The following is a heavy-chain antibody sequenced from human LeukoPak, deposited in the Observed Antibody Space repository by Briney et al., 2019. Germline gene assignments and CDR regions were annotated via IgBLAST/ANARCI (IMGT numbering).Heavy chain of an antibody. CDR1: GGSFSGYY. D-gene: IGHD6-19*01. J-gene: IGHJ2*01. V-gene: IGHV4-34*01. CDR3: ARHTYNSGWLWYFDL. CDR2: INHSGST. Sequence: SETLSLTCAVYGGSFSGYYWSWIRQPPGKGLEWIGEINHSGSTNYNPSLKSRVTISVDTSKNQFSLKLSSVTAADTAVYYCARHTYNSGWLWYFDLWGRGTLVTVSS.